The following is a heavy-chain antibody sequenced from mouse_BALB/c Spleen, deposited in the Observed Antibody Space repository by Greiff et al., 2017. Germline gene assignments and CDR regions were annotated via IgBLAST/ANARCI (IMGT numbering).Heavy chain of an antibody. Sequence: EVQLQQSGPELVKPGASVKISCKASGYSFTGYFMNWVMQSHGKSLEWIGRINPYNGDTFYNQKFKGKATLTVDKSSSTAHMELRSLASEDSAVYYCARHYGDYAMDYWGQGTSVTVSS. CDR2: INPYNGDT. J-gene: IGHJ4*01. D-gene: IGHD1-1*01. V-gene: IGHV1-20*02. CDR1: GYSFTGYF. CDR3: ARHYGDYAMDY.